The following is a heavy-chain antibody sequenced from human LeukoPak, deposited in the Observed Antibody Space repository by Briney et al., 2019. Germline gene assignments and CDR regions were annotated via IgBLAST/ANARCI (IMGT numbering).Heavy chain of an antibody. J-gene: IGHJ4*02. CDR1: GFTFDDYG. Sequence: GGSLRLSCAASGFTFDDYGMSWVRQAPGKGLEWVSGINWNGGSTGYADSVKGRFTISRDNAKNSLYLQMNSLRDEDTALYYCARDYHGAYYDFWSGYYSIDYWGQGTLVTVSS. V-gene: IGHV3-20*04. CDR2: INWNGGST. CDR3: ARDYHGAYYDFWSGYYSIDY. D-gene: IGHD3-3*01.